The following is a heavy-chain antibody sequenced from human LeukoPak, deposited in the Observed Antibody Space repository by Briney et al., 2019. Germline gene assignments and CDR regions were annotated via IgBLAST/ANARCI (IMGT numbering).Heavy chain of an antibody. V-gene: IGHV1-18*01. J-gene: IGHJ4*02. CDR1: GYTFTSYG. CDR3: AVVETETGGFDY. CDR2: ISAYNGNT. D-gene: IGHD3-10*01. Sequence: ASVKVSCKASGYTFTSYGISWVRQAPGQGLEWMGWISAYNGNTNYAQKLQGRVTMTTDTSTSTAYMELRSLGSDDTAVYYCAVVETETGGFDYWGQGTLVTVSS.